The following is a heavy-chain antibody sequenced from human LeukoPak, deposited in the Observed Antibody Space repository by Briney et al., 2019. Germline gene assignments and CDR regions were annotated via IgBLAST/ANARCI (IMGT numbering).Heavy chain of an antibody. CDR2: ISTLYGNK. Sequence: ASVRVSCKASGYTFTDYGINWVRQAPGQGPEWMGWISTLYGNKNFAQKFQGRVTMTSDTSTSTAYLELASLTSDDSAIYYCARARSRASTWYWDHWGQGTLVTVSS. J-gene: IGHJ4*02. CDR1: GYTFTDYG. D-gene: IGHD2-8*02. V-gene: IGHV1-18*01. CDR3: ARARSRASTWYWDH.